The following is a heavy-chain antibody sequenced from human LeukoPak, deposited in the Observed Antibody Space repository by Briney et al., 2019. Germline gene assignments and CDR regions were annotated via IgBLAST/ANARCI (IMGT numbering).Heavy chain of an antibody. CDR2: INHSGTT. Sequence: PSETLSLTCTVSGDSIGNSGYYWDWIRQPPGKGLEWIGSINHSGTTYYEPSLKSRVTISVDASKNQFSLKLSSVTAADTTIYYCARKKLVARGYFDFWGRGIPVTVSS. CDR3: ARKKLVARGYFDF. V-gene: IGHV4-39*01. J-gene: IGHJ4*02. D-gene: IGHD6-13*01. CDR1: GDSIGNSGYY.